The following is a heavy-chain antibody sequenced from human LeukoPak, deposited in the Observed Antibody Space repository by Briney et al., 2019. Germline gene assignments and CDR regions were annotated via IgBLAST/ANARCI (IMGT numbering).Heavy chain of an antibody. CDR2: ISSDGDST. CDR1: GFTFSTYA. CDR3: VRSSASSGPNCFDP. Sequence: GGSLRLSCSASGFTFSTYAMHWVRQAPGKGLEYVSAISSDGDSTYNADSVKGRFTISRDNSKNTLYLQMSSLRTEDTAVYYCVRSSASSGPNCFDPWGQGTLVTVSS. V-gene: IGHV3-64D*09. J-gene: IGHJ5*02. D-gene: IGHD3-10*01.